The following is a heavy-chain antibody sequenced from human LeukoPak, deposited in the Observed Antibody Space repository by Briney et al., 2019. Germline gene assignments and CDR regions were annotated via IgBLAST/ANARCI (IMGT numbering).Heavy chain of an antibody. V-gene: IGHV1-2*02. Sequence: ASVKVSCKASGYTFTGYYMHWVRQAPGQGLEWMGWINPNSGGTNYAQKFQGRVTMTRDTSNSTAYMELSRLRSDDTAVYYCARAPPVRPSITMVERCYGMDVWGQGTTVTVSS. D-gene: IGHD3-10*01. J-gene: IGHJ6*02. CDR2: INPNSGGT. CDR3: ARAPPVRPSITMVERCYGMDV. CDR1: GYTFTGYY.